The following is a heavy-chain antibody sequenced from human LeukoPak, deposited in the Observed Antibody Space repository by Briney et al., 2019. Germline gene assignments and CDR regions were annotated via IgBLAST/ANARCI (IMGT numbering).Heavy chain of an antibody. CDR2: IYYSGST. Sequence: SETLSLTCTVSGGSISSGSYYWGWIRQPPGKGLEWIGSIYYSGSTYCNPSLKSRVTISVDASRNQISLRLSSVTAADMAVYYCARRGSGKYFDYWAREPWSPSPQ. V-gene: IGHV4-39*01. D-gene: IGHD3-10*01. CDR1: GGSISSGSYY. CDR3: ARRGSGKYFDY. J-gene: IGHJ4*02.